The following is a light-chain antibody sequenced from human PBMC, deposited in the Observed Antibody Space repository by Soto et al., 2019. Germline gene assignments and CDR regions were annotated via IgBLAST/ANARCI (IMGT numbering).Light chain of an antibody. CDR1: SSDVGLYDY. V-gene: IGLV2-14*01. J-gene: IGLJ1*01. CDR2: AVS. Sequence: SALTHPATVSGSPGQSITSSCTGTSSDVGLYDYVSWYQQHPGKAPQLMIYAVSNRPSGVSNRFSASKSGNTASLFISGLQAEDEADYYCSSYTSDSSYVFGSGTKVTVL. CDR3: SSYTSDSSYV.